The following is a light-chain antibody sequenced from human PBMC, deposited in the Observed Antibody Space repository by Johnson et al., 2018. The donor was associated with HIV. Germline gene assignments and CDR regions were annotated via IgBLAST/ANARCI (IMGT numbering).Light chain of an antibody. CDR1: SYNIGNNY. CDR2: DNN. Sequence: QPVLTQPPSVSAAPGQKVTSSCSGSSYNIGNNYVSWYQQLPGTAPKLLIYDNNKRPSGIPDRFSGSKSGASATLGITGLQTGDEADYYCGTWDSSLTSYVFGAGTKVTVL. J-gene: IGLJ1*01. CDR3: GTWDSSLTSYV. V-gene: IGLV1-51*01.